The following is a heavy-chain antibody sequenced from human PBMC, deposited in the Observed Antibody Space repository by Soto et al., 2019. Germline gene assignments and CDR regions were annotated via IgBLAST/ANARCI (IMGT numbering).Heavy chain of an antibody. D-gene: IGHD3-16*01. CDR1: GFTFNTYA. V-gene: IGHV3-23*01. Sequence: GGSLRLSCAASGFTFNTYAMSWVRQAPGQGLEWVSAISGSGFSTYYADSVKGRFSISSDSSKNTLFLQMNSLRADDTAVYFCATFTFGRPFDTWGQGTIVTVSS. CDR3: ATFTFGRPFDT. CDR2: ISGSGFST. J-gene: IGHJ3*02.